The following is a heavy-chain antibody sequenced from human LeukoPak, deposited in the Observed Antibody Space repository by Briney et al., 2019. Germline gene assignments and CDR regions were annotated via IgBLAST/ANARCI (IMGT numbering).Heavy chain of an antibody. Sequence: ASVKVSYKASGYTFTSYYKHWVRQAPGQGLEWMGIINPSGGSTTYAQKYQGRVTMTRDTSTSTVYMELSSLRSEDTAVYYCARSNYDFWSGYSSDAFDIWGQGTMVTVSS. J-gene: IGHJ3*02. D-gene: IGHD3-3*01. CDR1: GYTFTSYY. V-gene: IGHV1-46*01. CDR3: ARSNYDFWSGYSSDAFDI. CDR2: INPSGGST.